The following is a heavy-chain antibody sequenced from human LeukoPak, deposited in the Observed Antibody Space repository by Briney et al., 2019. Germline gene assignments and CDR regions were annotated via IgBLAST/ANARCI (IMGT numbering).Heavy chain of an antibody. CDR2: ISVYNGDT. CDR1: GYTFFING. Sequence: GASVKVSCKASGYTFFINGFSWVRQAPGQGREWMGWISVYNGDTNYAQKFQGRVTMTTDTSTSTAHMELRSLRSDDTAVYYCPRGPTLYDTSGYYDYWGQGTLVTVSS. J-gene: IGHJ4*02. CDR3: PRGPTLYDTSGYYDY. D-gene: IGHD3-22*01. V-gene: IGHV1-18*01.